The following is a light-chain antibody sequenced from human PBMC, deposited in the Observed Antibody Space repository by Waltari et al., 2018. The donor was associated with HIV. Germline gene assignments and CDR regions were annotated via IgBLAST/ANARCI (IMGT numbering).Light chain of an antibody. CDR1: NIGSKG. V-gene: IGLV3-21*01. Sequence: SSVVTQPPSVSVAPGKTATITCGGSNIGSKGVHWYQQKPGQAPVLVIYYDGDRPSGIPARFAGSKSGNTATLTISRVEVGDEADYYCQMWESGSDHPGVFGAGTKVTVL. J-gene: IGLJ1*01. CDR2: YDG. CDR3: QMWESGSDHPGV.